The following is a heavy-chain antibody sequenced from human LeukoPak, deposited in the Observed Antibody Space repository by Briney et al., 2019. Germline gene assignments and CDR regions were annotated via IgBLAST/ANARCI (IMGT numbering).Heavy chain of an antibody. CDR3: ARSEWLVRENGY. Sequence: ASVKVSCKASGYSFSGYYMHWVRQAPGQGLEWVGWINPNSGGTNYAQKFQGRVTMTRDTSISTAYMELSGLRSDDTAVYYCARSEWLVRENGYWGQGTLVTVSS. J-gene: IGHJ4*02. D-gene: IGHD6-19*01. CDR2: INPNSGGT. V-gene: IGHV1-2*02. CDR1: GYSFSGYY.